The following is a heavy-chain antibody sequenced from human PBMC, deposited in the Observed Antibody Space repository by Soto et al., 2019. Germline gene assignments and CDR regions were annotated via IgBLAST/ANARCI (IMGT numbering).Heavy chain of an antibody. V-gene: IGHV4-59*08. Sequence: SETLSPTCTVSGGAITSYYWSWIRQPPGKGLEWIGYVYYNVYSNYNPSFNRRVTMSVDSSKSQFSLKLTSVTAAVTAVYYCAGHRLPGSVNNFDYWGQGSLVTVSS. CDR3: AGHRLPGSVNNFDY. J-gene: IGHJ4*02. CDR1: GGAITSYY. D-gene: IGHD5-12*01. CDR2: VYYNVYS.